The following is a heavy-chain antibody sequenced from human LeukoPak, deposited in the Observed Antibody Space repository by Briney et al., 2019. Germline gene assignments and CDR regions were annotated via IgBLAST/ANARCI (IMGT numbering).Heavy chain of an antibody. CDR3: ASAYYSDAFDI. D-gene: IGHD3-10*01. V-gene: IGHV4-4*09. CDR2: IYTSGST. CDR1: DGSISSFY. J-gene: IGHJ3*02. Sequence: SETLSLTCTVSDGSISSFYWSWIRQPPGKGLEWIGYIYTSGSTNYNPSLKSRVTISVDTSKDQFSLKLSSVTAADTAVYYCASAYYSDAFDIWGQGTMVTVSS.